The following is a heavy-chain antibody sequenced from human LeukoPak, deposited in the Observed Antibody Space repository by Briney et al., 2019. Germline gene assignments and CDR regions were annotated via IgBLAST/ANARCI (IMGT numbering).Heavy chain of an antibody. CDR1: GFSFKDYY. CDR3: ARGPRILAAGSYYFDY. Sequence: GGSLRLSCAASGFSFKDYYFSWIRQAPGKGLEWVSFINVNGGAMYYADFVKGRFTISRDNAKSSLYLEMSSLRVEDTAVYYCARGPRILAAGSYYFDYWGQGSLVTVSS. V-gene: IGHV3-11*01. D-gene: IGHD6-13*01. CDR2: INVNGGAM. J-gene: IGHJ4*02.